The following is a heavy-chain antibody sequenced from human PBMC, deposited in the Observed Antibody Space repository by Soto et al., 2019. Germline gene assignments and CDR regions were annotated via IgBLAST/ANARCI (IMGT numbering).Heavy chain of an antibody. Sequence: PSETLSLTCAVYGGSFSGYYWNWIRQPPGKGLEWIGEINHSGSTNYNPSLKSRVTISLDTSKNQFSLKLGSMTAADTAVYYCARGYGRKFDYWGQGTLVTVSS. D-gene: IGHD3-10*01. CDR1: GGSFSGYY. V-gene: IGHV4-34*01. CDR2: INHSGST. J-gene: IGHJ4*02. CDR3: ARGYGRKFDY.